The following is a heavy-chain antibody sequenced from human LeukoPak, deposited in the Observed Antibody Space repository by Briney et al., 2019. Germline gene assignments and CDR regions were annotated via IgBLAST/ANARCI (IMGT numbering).Heavy chain of an antibody. Sequence: GGSLRLSCAASGLTFSSYAMSWVRQAPGKGLEWVSGLSGSGGDTYYADSVKGRFTISRDNSKNTLYLQMNSLRAEDTAVYYCTTARGFTIFGVILNTGGYFDYWGQGTLVTVSS. CDR2: LSGSGGDT. J-gene: IGHJ4*02. D-gene: IGHD3-3*01. CDR3: TTARGFTIFGVILNTGGYFDY. CDR1: GLTFSSYA. V-gene: IGHV3-23*01.